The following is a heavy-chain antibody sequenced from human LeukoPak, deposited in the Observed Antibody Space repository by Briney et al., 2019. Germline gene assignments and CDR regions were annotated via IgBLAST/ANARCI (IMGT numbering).Heavy chain of an antibody. Sequence: PGGSLRLSCTVSGFTVSSNSMSWVRQAPGKGLEWVSFIYSGGNTHYSDSVKGRFTISRDNAKKSLYLEMNSLRAEDTAVYYCARDQYGLGYGSLFDYWGQGTLVTVSS. D-gene: IGHD3-10*01. CDR3: ARDQYGLGYGSLFDY. CDR2: IYSGGNT. CDR1: GFTVSSNS. J-gene: IGHJ4*02. V-gene: IGHV3-53*01.